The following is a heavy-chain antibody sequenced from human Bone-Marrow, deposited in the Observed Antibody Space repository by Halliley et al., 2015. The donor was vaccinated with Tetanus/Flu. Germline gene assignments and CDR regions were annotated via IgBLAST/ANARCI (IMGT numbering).Heavy chain of an antibody. CDR2: IYYSGIT. D-gene: IGHD1-26*01. V-gene: IGHV4-59*01. CDR3: ARDYSGSHWRFDP. Sequence: EWIGFIYYSGITSFNPSRNGRVTMSVDTSKNQFSLKLSSVTAADTSIYFFARDYSGSHWRFDPWGQGTLVTVSS. J-gene: IGHJ5*02.